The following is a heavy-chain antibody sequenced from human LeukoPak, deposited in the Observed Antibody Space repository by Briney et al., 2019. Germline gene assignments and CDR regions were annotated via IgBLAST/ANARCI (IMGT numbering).Heavy chain of an antibody. Sequence: ASVKVSCKASSYTFTSYDINEVRQATGQGLESMGWMKPNSGNTGYAQKFQGTVTMTRTTSISTAYMELSSLSSEDTAAYYCARGVTPTYYYGSGSHNWFDPWGQGTLVTVSS. J-gene: IGHJ5*02. CDR3: ARGVTPTYYYGSGSHNWFDP. V-gene: IGHV1-8*01. CDR1: SYTFTSYD. D-gene: IGHD3-10*01. CDR2: MKPNSGNT.